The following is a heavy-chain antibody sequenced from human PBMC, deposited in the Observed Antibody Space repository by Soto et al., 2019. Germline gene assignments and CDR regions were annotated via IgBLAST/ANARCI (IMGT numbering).Heavy chain of an antibody. V-gene: IGHV4-59*08. CDR3: ARRYGSAIDF. CDR2: IYYSGST. D-gene: IGHD1-26*01. CDR1: GGSISSWY. Sequence: SETLSLTCTVSGGSISSWYWSWIRQPPGKGLEWIGYIYYSGSTNYNPSLKSRVTISVDTSKNQFSLKLSSVTAADTAVYYCARRYGSAIDFWGQGTLVT. J-gene: IGHJ4*02.